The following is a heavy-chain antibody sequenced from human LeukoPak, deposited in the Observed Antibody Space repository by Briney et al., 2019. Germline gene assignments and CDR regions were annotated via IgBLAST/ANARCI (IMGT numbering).Heavy chain of an antibody. J-gene: IGHJ4*02. CDR3: ARGGRDGYSTFDY. CDR2: IYHSGST. D-gene: IGHD5-24*01. V-gene: IGHV4-30-2*01. Sequence: SETLSLTCAVSGGSISSGGYSWSWIRQPPGKGLEWIGYIYHSGSTYYNPSLKSRVTIPVDRSKNQFSLKLSSVTAADTAVYYCARGGRDGYSTFDYWGQGTLVTVSS. CDR1: GGSISSGGYS.